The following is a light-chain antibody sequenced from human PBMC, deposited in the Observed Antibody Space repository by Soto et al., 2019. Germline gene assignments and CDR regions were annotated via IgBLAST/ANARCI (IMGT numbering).Light chain of an antibody. CDR3: QQYGSSVSIT. CDR2: GAS. CDR1: QSVSSSY. J-gene: IGKJ5*01. V-gene: IGKV3-20*01. Sequence: EIVLMQSPGTLSLSPGERATLPCRASQSVSSSYLAWYQQKPGQAPRLLIYGASSRATGVPDRFSGSGSGTDFTLTISRLEPEDFAMYYCQQYGSSVSITFGQGTRLEIK.